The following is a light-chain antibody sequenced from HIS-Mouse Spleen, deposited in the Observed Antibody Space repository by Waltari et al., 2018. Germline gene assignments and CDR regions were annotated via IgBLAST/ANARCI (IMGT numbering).Light chain of an antibody. CDR2: DVR. V-gene: IGLV2-14*03. CDR1: SSDVGGYNH. CDR3: SSYTSSSFNVV. J-gene: IGLJ2*01. Sequence: QSVLTQPASVSGSPGQSITIPRTGTSSDVGGYNHVSWYQQHPGKAPKLMIYDVRNRPSGVSNRFSGSKSGNTASLTISGLQAEDEADYYCSSYTSSSFNVVFGGGTKLTVL.